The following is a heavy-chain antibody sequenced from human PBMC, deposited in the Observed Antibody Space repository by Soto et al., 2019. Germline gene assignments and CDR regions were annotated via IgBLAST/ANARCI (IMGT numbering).Heavy chain of an antibody. V-gene: IGHV3-30-3*01. D-gene: IGHD5-18*01. CDR2: ISYDGSNK. CDR3: ARGWIQLWYLDY. J-gene: IGHJ4*02. Sequence: QVQLVQSGAEVKKPGSSVKVSCKASGGTFSSYAMHWVRQAPGKGLEWVAVISYDGSNKYYADSVKGRFTISRDNSKNTLYLQMNSLRAEDTAVYYCARGWIQLWYLDYWGQGTLVTVSS. CDR1: GGTFSSYA.